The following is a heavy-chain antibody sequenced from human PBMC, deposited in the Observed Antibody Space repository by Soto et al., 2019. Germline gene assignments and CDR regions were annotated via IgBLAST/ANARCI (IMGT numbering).Heavy chain of an antibody. CDR3: TRTTVPVAGLGSFDI. J-gene: IGHJ3*02. CDR1: GFTFSGYS. V-gene: IGHV3-23*01. CDR2: ITNTGATT. Sequence: GGSLRLSCAATGFTFSGYSMGWVRQPPGKGLKWVSTITNTGATTPYADSVKGRFTISRDNSKNTLYLEMNSLRAEDTAVYYCTRTTVPVAGLGSFDIWGQGTMVTVSS. D-gene: IGHD6-19*01.